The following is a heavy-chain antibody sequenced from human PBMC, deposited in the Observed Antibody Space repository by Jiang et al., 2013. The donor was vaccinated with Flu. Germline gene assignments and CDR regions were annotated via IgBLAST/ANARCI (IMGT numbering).Heavy chain of an antibody. CDR2: FYYSGST. CDR3: ATASWGY. CDR1: GGSISSSRYY. V-gene: IGHV4-39*01. Sequence: GPGLVKPSETLSLTCSVSGGSISSSRYYWDWIRQPPGKGLDWIGSFYYSGSTYYNPSLKSRVTISVDTSKNQFSLKLSSVTAADTAVYYCATASWGYWGQGTLVTVSS. J-gene: IGHJ4*02. D-gene: IGHD7-27*01.